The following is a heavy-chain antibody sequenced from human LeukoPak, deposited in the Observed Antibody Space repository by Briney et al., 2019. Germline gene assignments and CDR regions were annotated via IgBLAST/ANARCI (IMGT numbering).Heavy chain of an antibody. V-gene: IGHV3-9*01. D-gene: IGHD3-22*01. J-gene: IGHJ4*02. CDR1: GFTFDDYA. Sequence: GGSLRLSCAASGFTFDDYAMHWVRQAPGKGLEWVSGISWNSGSIGYADSVKGRFTISRDNAKNSLYLQMNSLRAEDTALYYCAKDAGHYDSSGYTDYWGQGTLVTVSS. CDR2: ISWNSGSI. CDR3: AKDAGHYDSSGYTDY.